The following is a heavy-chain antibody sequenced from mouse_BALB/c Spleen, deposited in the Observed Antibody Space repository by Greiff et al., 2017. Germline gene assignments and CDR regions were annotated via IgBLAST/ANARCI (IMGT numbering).Heavy chain of an antibody. V-gene: IGHV1-19*01. CDR2: VNPYNGGT. Sequence: DVKLQESGPELVKPGASVKMSCKASGYTFTDYYMDWVKQSHGESFEWIGRVNPYNGGTSYNQKFKGKATLTVDKSSSTAYMELNSLTSEDSAVYYCARSIYYDYERFAYWGQGTLVTVSA. CDR1: GYTFTDYY. D-gene: IGHD2-4*01. J-gene: IGHJ3*01. CDR3: ARSIYYDYERFAY.